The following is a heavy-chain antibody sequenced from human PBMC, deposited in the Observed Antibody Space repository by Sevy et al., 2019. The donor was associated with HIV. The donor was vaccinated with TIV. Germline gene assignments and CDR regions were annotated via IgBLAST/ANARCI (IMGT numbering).Heavy chain of an antibody. J-gene: IGHJ3*02. CDR3: ARGYSSSQNPRAFDI. CDR1: GGSFSGYY. V-gene: IGHV4-34*01. CDR2: INHSGST. Sequence: SETLSLTCAVYGGSFSGYYWSWIRQPPGKGLEWIGEINHSGSTNYNPSLKSRVTISVDTSKNQFSLKLSSVTAADTAVYYCARGYSSSQNPRAFDIWGQGTMVTVSS. D-gene: IGHD6-6*01.